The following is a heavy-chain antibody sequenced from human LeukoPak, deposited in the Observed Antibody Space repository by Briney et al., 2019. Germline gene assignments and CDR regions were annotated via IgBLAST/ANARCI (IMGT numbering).Heavy chain of an antibody. V-gene: IGHV4-34*01. CDR1: GGSFSGYY. Sequence: PSETLSLTCAVYGGSFSGYYWSWIRQPPGKGLEWIGEINHSGSTNYNPSLKSRVTISVDTSKNQFSLKLSSVTAADTAVYYCARGLLGFGVVTTYYYYGMDVWGQGTTVTLSS. CDR2: INHSGST. J-gene: IGHJ6*02. CDR3: ARGLLGFGVVTTYYYYGMDV. D-gene: IGHD3-3*01.